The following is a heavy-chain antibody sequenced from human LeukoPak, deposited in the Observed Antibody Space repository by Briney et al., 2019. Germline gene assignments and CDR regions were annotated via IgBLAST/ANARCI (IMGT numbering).Heavy chain of an antibody. J-gene: IGHJ6*03. CDR2: ISYDGTNK. Sequence: GGSLRLSCAASGFTFSNYVIHWVRQAPGKGLEWLAVISYDGTNKYYADTVKGRFTISRDHSQSTVDLQMNTLRGADTAVYYCVRSPAYYNMDVWGKGTTVTVSS. V-gene: IGHV3-30*03. CDR3: VRSPAYYNMDV. CDR1: GFTFSNYV.